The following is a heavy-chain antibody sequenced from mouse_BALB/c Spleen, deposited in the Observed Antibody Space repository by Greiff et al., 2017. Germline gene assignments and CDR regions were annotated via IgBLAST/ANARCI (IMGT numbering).Heavy chain of an antibody. D-gene: IGHD4-1*01. CDR1: GFSLTSYG. Sequence: QVQLQQSGPGLVQPSQSLSITCTVSGFSLTSYGVHWVRQSPGKGLEWLGVIWSGGSTDYNAAFISRLSISKDNSKSQVFFKMNSLQANDTAIYYCARNLGVSGTVYWYIDDWGEGTTVTVSS. V-gene: IGHV2-2*02. J-gene: IGHJ1*01. CDR2: IWSGGST. CDR3: ARNLGVSGTVYWYIDD.